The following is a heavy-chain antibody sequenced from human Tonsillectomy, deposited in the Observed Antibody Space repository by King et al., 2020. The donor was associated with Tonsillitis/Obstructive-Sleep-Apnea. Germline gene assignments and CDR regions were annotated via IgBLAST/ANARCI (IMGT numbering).Heavy chain of an antibody. CDR2: ISYDGSNK. V-gene: IGHV3-30*18. CDR3: AKDQLGHCSSARCYVIDY. J-gene: IGHJ4*02. Sequence: VQLVESGGGVVQPGRSLRLSCAASGFTFSNYGMHWVRQAPGKGLEWVAVISYDGSNKYYVDSVKGRFTISRDNPKNTLYLQMNSLRAEDTAVYYCAKDQLGHCSSARCYVIDYWGQGTLVTASS. D-gene: IGHD2-2*01. CDR1: GFTFSNYG.